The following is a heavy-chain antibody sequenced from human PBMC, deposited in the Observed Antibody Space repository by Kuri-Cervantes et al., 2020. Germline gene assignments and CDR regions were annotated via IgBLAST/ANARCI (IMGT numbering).Heavy chain of an antibody. CDR3: ARGRSIAARWAFDI. CDR1: GYIFPNYG. V-gene: IGHV1-18*01. CDR2: ISVYKGDT. J-gene: IGHJ3*02. Sequence: ASVKVSCKASGYIFPNYGISWVRQAPGQGLEWMGWISVYKGDTNYAQKFQGRVTMTTDTPTTTAYMELRSLRSEDTAVYYCARGRSIAARWAFDIWGQGTMVTVSS. D-gene: IGHD6-6*01.